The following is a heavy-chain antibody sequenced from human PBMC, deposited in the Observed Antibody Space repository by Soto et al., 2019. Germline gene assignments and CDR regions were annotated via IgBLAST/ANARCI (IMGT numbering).Heavy chain of an antibody. CDR2: MNGCNGNT. J-gene: IGHJ4*02. CDR3: TRLETDY. Sequence: QGQLVQSGAEVKRPGASVKVFCKASGYTFTTHTMHWVRQAPGQGLEWMGWMNGCNGNTKYSQKFQGRVTFTRDTFASTAYMELSSLRSEDTAVYYCTRLETDYWGQGTLVTVSS. CDR1: GYTFTTHT. V-gene: IGHV1-3*01.